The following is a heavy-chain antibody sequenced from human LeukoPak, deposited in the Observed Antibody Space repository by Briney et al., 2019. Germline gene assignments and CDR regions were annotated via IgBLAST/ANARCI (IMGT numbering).Heavy chain of an antibody. CDR2: ISYDGSNK. CDR1: GFTFRNYG. V-gene: IGHV3-30*03. Sequence: GGSLRLSCAASGFTFRNYGMHWVRQAPGKGLEWVSIISYDGSNKYYADSVKGRFTISRDNSKNTLYLQMNSLRAEDTAVYYCASVECGGDCYFDYWGQGTLVTVSS. D-gene: IGHD2-21*01. J-gene: IGHJ4*02. CDR3: ASVECGGDCYFDY.